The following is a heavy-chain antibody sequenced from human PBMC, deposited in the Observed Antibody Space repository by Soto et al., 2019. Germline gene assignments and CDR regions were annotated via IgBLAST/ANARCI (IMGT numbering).Heavy chain of an antibody. D-gene: IGHD5-18*01. J-gene: IGHJ4*02. CDR2: ISSSSAGST. Sequence: GGSLRLSCVASGFTFSNYAMSWVRQAPGKGLEWVSTISSSSAGSTYYTDSVKGRFTISRDNSKNTLFLEMNTLRAEDTAIYYCAKGGYNYGLLFDYWGQGTLVTVS. V-gene: IGHV3-23*01. CDR3: AKGGYNYGLLFDY. CDR1: GFTFSNYA.